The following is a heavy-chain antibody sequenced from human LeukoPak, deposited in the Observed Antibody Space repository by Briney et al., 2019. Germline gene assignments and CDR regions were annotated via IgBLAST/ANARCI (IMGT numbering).Heavy chain of an antibody. CDR2: IYYSGST. CDR3: ARAVGVVPAAIFDP. V-gene: IGHV4-59*08. CDR1: GGSISSYY. J-gene: IGHJ5*02. Sequence: PSETLSLTCTVSGGSISSYYWSWIRQPPGKGLEWIGYIYYSGSTYYNPSLKSRVTISVDTSKNQFSLKLSSVTAADTAVYYCARAVGVVPAAIFDPWGQGTLVTVSS. D-gene: IGHD2-2*01.